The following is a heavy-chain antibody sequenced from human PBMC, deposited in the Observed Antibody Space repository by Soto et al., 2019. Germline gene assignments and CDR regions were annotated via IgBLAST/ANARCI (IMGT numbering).Heavy chain of an antibody. CDR1: GGSISSSSYY. CDR3: ARSPFLGWFDP. J-gene: IGHJ5*02. Sequence: TSETLSLTCTVSGGSISSSSYYWGWIRQPPGKGLEWIGSIYYSGSTYYNPSLKSRVTISVDTSKNQFSLKLSSVIAADTAVYYCARSPFLGWFDPWGQGTLVTVSS. D-gene: IGHD3-16*01. CDR2: IYYSGST. V-gene: IGHV4-39*01.